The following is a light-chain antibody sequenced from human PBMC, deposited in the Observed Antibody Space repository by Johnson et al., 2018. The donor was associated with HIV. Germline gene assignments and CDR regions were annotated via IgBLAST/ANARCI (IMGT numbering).Light chain of an antibody. V-gene: IGLV1-51*01. CDR1: SSNIGNNY. CDR2: DTN. CDR3: GTWDSSLSAEV. Sequence: QPVLTQPPSVSAAPGQKVTISCSGSSSNIGNNYVSWYQQLPGTAPKLLIYDTNKRPSGIPYRFSGSKSGTSATLGITGLQTGDEADYYCGTWDSSLSAEVFGTGTKVTVL. J-gene: IGLJ1*01.